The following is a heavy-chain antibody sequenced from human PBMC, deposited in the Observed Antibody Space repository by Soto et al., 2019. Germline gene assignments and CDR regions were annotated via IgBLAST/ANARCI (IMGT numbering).Heavy chain of an antibody. J-gene: IGHJ4*02. CDR2: ISGSGSST. D-gene: IGHD1-1*01. CDR3: AKDPAEPRVYFDY. V-gene: IGHV3-23*01. CDR1: GFTFSSYA. Sequence: PGGSLRLSCVGSGFTFSSYAMSWVRQAPGKGLEWVSAISGSGSSTYYADSVKGRFTISRDNSKNTLYLQMNSLRAEDTAVYYCAKDPAEPRVYFDYWGQGTLVTVSS.